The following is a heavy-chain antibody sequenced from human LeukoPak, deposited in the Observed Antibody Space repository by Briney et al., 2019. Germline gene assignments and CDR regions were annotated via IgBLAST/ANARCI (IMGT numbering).Heavy chain of an antibody. CDR1: GGSFSAYY. CDR2: INHSGST. Sequence: PSETLSLTCAVYGGSFSAYYWSWIRQPPGKGLEWIGEINHSGSTNYNPSLKSRVVVSVDTSKNQFSLNMNSVTAADTAVYYCARHPTKWELRLSLDYWGQGTLVTVSS. J-gene: IGHJ4*02. V-gene: IGHV4-34*01. D-gene: IGHD1-26*01. CDR3: ARHPTKWELRLSLDY.